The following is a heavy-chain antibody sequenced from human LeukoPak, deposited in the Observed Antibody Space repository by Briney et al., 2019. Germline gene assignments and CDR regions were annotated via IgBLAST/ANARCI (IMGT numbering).Heavy chain of an antibody. V-gene: IGHV1-2*02. J-gene: IGHJ3*02. CDR2: INPNSGDT. CDR3: ARSNHHDAFDI. D-gene: IGHD1-14*01. Sequence: ASVKVSCKASGYTFTGYYMHWVRQAPGQGLEWMGWINPNSGDTNYAQKFQGRVTMTRDTSISTAYMELSRLRSDDTAVYYCARSNHHDAFDIRGQGTMVTVSS. CDR1: GYTFTGYY.